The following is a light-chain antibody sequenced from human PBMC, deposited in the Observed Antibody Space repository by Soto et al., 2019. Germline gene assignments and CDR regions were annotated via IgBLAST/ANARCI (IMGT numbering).Light chain of an antibody. V-gene: IGLV2-8*01. J-gene: IGLJ1*01. Sequence: QSVLTQPPSASGSPGQSVTISCTGTSSDVGGYNYVSWYQQYPGKAPKVMIYEVSKRPSGVPDRFSGSKSGNTASLTVSGLQADDDADYYCSSYAGSNVLYVFGTGTKLTVL. CDR1: SSDVGGYNY. CDR2: EVS. CDR3: SSYAGSNVLYV.